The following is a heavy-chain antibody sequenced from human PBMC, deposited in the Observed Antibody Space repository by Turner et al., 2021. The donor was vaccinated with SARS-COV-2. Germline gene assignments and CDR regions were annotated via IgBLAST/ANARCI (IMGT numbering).Heavy chain of an antibody. J-gene: IGHJ4*02. V-gene: IGHV4-34*01. CDR2: INHSGNT. Sequence: QVQLQHWGAGLLKPSETLSLTCAVYGGSFSGYYWGFIRHPPGKGLEWNGEINHSGNTNYNPSLQSRVITSVDTSKTHFSLKLTSGTAADTAVYYWARGRDDYIWGSPTPTYYFDYWGQGTLVTVSS. D-gene: IGHD3-16*01. CDR3: ARGRDDYIWGSPTPTYYFDY. CDR1: GGSFSGYY.